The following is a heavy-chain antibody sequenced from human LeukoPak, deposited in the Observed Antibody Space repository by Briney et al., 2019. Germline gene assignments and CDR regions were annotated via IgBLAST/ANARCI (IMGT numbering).Heavy chain of an antibody. Sequence: GESLKISCKGSRYSFTSYWIGWVRQMPGKGLEWMGIIYPGDSDTRYSPSFQGQVTISADKSISTAYLQWSSLKASDTAMYYCARLRGVAAAGYYMDVWGKGTTVTVSS. V-gene: IGHV5-51*01. J-gene: IGHJ6*03. D-gene: IGHD6-13*01. CDR2: IYPGDSDT. CDR1: RYSFTSYW. CDR3: ARLRGVAAAGYYMDV.